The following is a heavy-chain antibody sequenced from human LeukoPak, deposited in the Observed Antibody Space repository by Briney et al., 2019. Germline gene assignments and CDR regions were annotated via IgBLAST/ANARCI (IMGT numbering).Heavy chain of an antibody. D-gene: IGHD3-10*01. CDR3: ARVGETYYDSGTYYDY. CDR1: GGSIISGNW. V-gene: IGHV4-4*02. CDR2: IHHTGIT. J-gene: IGHJ4*02. Sequence: SSETLSLTCAVSGGSIISGNWWSWVRQPPGKGLEWIGEIHHTGITNYNPSLKSRVTLSVDKSKNQFSLNLSSVTAADTAVYYCARVGETYYDSGTYYDYWGQGTLVTVSS.